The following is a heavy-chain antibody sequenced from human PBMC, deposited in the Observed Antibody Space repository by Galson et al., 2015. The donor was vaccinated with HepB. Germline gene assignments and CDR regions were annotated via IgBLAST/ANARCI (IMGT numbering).Heavy chain of an antibody. CDR3: ARVSSFWSGSGSYAFDI. V-gene: IGHV3-53*04. CDR2: IYSGGST. CDR1: GFTVSSNY. J-gene: IGHJ3*02. D-gene: IGHD3-10*01. Sequence: SLRLSCAASGFTVSSNYMSWVRQAPGKGLEWVSVIYSGGSTHYADSVKGRFTISRHNSKNTLYLQMNSLGAEDTAVYYCARVSSFWSGSGSYAFDIWGQGTMVTVSS.